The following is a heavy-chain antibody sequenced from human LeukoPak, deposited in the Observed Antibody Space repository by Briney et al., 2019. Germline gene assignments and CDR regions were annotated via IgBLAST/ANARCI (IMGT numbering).Heavy chain of an antibody. CDR3: ARVGMADFWSGPYYFDY. CDR2: IYHSGTT. D-gene: IGHD3-3*01. V-gene: IGHV4-30-2*01. CDR1: GGSISSDGYY. J-gene: IGHJ4*02. Sequence: SQTLSLTCSVSGGSISSDGYYWSWIRQPPTKGLEWIGFIYHSGTTYYNPSLKSRVTISVDTSKNQFSLKLSSVTAADTAVYYCARVGMADFWSGPYYFDYWGQGTLVTVSS.